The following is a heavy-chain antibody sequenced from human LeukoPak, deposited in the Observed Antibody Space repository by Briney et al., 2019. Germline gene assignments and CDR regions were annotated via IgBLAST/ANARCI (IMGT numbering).Heavy chain of an antibody. CDR2: IYNSERI. V-gene: IGHV4-39*07. CDR1: GGSISTSNYY. D-gene: IGHD3-22*01. CDR3: ARVRGYYDSSGYDY. J-gene: IGHJ4*02. Sequence: SETLSLTCTVSGGSISTSNYYWGWIRQPPGKGLEWIGSIYNSERIYYNPSLKSRVTISVDTSKNQISLKLSSVTAADTAVYYCARVRGYYDSSGYDYWGQGTLVTVSS.